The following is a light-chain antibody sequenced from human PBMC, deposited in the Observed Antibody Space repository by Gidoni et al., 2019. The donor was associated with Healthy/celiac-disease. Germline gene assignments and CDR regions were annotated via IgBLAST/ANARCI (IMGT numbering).Light chain of an antibody. V-gene: IGKV1-13*02. CDR2: DAS. Sequence: AIQLTQSPSSLSASVGDRVTITCRASQGISSALAWYQQNPGKAPKLLIYDASSLESGVPSRFSGSGSGTDFTLTISSLQPEDFATYYCQQFNSYPLTFGGXTKVEIK. J-gene: IGKJ4*01. CDR3: QQFNSYPLT. CDR1: QGISSA.